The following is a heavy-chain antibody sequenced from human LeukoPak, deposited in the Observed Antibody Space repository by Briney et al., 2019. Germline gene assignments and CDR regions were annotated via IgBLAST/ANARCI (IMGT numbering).Heavy chain of an antibody. J-gene: IGHJ4*02. CDR2: ISGSSGNT. D-gene: IGHD6-19*01. CDR3: AKVSAVAGTAAGVADY. CDR1: GFTFSSYA. V-gene: IGHV3-23*01. Sequence: GGSLRLSCAASGFTFSSYAMSWVRQAPGKGLEWVSGISGSSGNTYYADSVKGRFTISRDNSKNTQYLQMNSLRAEDTAVYYCAKVSAVAGTAAGVADYWGQGTLVTVPS.